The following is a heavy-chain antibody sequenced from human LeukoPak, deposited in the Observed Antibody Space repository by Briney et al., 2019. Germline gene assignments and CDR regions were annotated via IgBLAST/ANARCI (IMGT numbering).Heavy chain of an antibody. CDR3: ARVNQWELHY. CDR1: GGSISSYY. V-gene: IGHV4-4*08. CDR2: IYTSGST. D-gene: IGHD1-26*01. J-gene: IGHJ4*02. Sequence: SETLSLTCTVSGGSISSYYWSWIRQPPGKGLEWIGRIYTSGSTNYNPSFKSRVTISVDTSKNQFSLKLSSVTAADTAVYYCARVNQWELHYWGQGTLVTVSS.